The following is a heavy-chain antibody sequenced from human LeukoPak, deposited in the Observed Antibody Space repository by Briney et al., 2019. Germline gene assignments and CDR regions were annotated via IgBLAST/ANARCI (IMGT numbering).Heavy chain of an antibody. V-gene: IGHV4-59*01. J-gene: IGHJ3*02. CDR3: ARVPYYYDGSRAYDAFDI. CDR2: IYYSGST. Sequence: SETLSLTCTVSGGSISSYYWSWIRQPPGKGLEWIGYIYYSGSTNYNPSLKSRVSISVDTFKNKFCMWLRSVTAAETAVYYCARVPYYYDGSRAYDAFDIWGEETMVTVSS. D-gene: IGHD3-22*01. CDR1: GGSISSYY.